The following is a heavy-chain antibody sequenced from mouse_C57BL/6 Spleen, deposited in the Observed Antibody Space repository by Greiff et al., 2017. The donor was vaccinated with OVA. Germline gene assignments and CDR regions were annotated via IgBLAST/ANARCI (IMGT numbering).Heavy chain of an antibody. J-gene: IGHJ2*01. CDR2: IYPGDGDT. D-gene: IGHD1-1*01. Sequence: QVQLKESGPELVKPGASVKISCKASGYAFSSSWMNWVKQRPGKGLAWIGRIYPGDGDTNYNGKFKGKATLTADKSSSKAYMQLSSLTSEDSAVYFCANNYYGSSDFDYWGQGTTLTVSS. CDR3: ANNYYGSSDFDY. CDR1: GYAFSSSW. V-gene: IGHV1-82*01.